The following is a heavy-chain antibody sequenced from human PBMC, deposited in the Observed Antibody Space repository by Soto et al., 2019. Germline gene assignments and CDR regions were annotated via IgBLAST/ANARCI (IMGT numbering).Heavy chain of an antibody. CDR3: AKDYVGDYGSFDY. Sequence: EVQLVESGGDLVQPGGSLRLSCAASRFTFSDYSMNWVRQAPGKGLEWVSAISGSGANTYYADSVKGRVTISRDNSKSTLYLQMNSLRAEDTAVYYCAKDYVGDYGSFDYWGQGTLVTVSS. V-gene: IGHV3-23*04. D-gene: IGHD4-17*01. CDR2: ISGSGANT. CDR1: RFTFSDYS. J-gene: IGHJ4*02.